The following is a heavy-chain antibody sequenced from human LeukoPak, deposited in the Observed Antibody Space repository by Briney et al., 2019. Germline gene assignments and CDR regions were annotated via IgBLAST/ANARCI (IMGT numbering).Heavy chain of an antibody. Sequence: PGGSLTLSCTASGFNFSSFAMSWVRQAPGKGLEWVSYISSSSSTIYYADSVKGRFTISRDNAKNSLYLQMNSLRAEDTAVYYCARDDCSSTSCFYFDYWGQGTLVTVSS. CDR2: ISSSSSTI. J-gene: IGHJ4*02. CDR1: GFNFSSFA. D-gene: IGHD2-2*01. CDR3: ARDDCSSTSCFYFDY. V-gene: IGHV3-48*04.